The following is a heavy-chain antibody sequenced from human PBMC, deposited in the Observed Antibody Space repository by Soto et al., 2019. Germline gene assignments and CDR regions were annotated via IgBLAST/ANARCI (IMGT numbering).Heavy chain of an antibody. Sequence: SETLSLTCTVSGGSISSGDYYWSWIRQPPGKGLEWIGYIYYSGSTYYNPSLKSRVTISVDTSKNQFSLELSSVTAADTAVYYCARVRLPTNYGDYGLLFDYWGQGTLVTVSS. CDR1: GGSISSGDYY. V-gene: IGHV4-30-4*01. CDR2: IYYSGST. D-gene: IGHD4-17*01. J-gene: IGHJ4*02. CDR3: ARVRLPTNYGDYGLLFDY.